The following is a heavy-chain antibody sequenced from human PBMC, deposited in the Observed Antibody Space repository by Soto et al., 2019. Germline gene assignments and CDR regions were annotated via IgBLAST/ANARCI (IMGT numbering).Heavy chain of an antibody. J-gene: IGHJ5*02. CDR2: IIPIFGTA. CDR3: ARGGTMTNQNWFDP. Sequence: ASVKVSCKASGGTFSSYAISWVREAPGQGLEWMGGIIPIFGTANYAQKFQGRVTITADKSTSTAYMELSSLRSEDTAVYYCARGGTMTNQNWFDPWGQGTLVTVSS. V-gene: IGHV1-69*06. CDR1: GGTFSSYA. D-gene: IGHD3-22*01.